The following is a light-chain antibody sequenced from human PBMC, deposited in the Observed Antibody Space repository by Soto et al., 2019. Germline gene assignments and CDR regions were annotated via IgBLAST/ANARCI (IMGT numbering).Light chain of an antibody. CDR3: QQFSSYTLT. CDR2: DAS. Sequence: EIVLTQSPAPLSLSPGERATLSCKASQSVSSYLAWYQQKPGQAPRLLIYDASNRATGIPARFSGSGSGTDCTLTISSLEPEDVAVYYCQQFSSYTLTLGGGTKVDIK. CDR1: QSVSSY. V-gene: IGKV3-11*01. J-gene: IGKJ4*01.